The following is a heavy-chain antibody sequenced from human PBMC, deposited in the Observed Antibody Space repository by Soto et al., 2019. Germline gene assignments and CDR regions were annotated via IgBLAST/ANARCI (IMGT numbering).Heavy chain of an antibody. CDR3: ARGRRITIFGVVIILVWLNYYYYGMDV. J-gene: IGHJ6*02. V-gene: IGHV4-31*03. CDR1: GGSISSGGYY. D-gene: IGHD3-3*01. CDR2: IYYSGST. Sequence: SETLSLTCTVSGGSISSGGYYWSWIRQHPGKGLEWIGYIYYSGSTNYNPSLKSRVTISVDTSKNQFSLKLSSVTAADTAVYYCARGRRITIFGVVIILVWLNYYYYGMDVWGQGTTVTVSS.